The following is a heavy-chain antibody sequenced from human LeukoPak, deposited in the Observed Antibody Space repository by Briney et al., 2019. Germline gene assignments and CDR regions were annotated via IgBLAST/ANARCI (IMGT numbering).Heavy chain of an antibody. V-gene: IGHV1-2*02. D-gene: IGHD1-1*01. J-gene: IGHJ4*02. CDR3: ARNRWMDY. Sequence: ASVKVSCRASGYTFTDYYMHWVRQAPGQGLEWMGWINPNSGTNYAQKFQGRVTMARDTSISTAYMELTRLTSDDTAVYYCARNRWMDYWGQGTLVTVSS. CDR2: INPNSGT. CDR1: GYTFTDYY.